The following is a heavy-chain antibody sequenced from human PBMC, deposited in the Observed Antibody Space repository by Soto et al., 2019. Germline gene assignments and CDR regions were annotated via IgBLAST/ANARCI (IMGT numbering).Heavy chain of an antibody. CDR3: VKDRFVNY. J-gene: IGHJ4*02. CDR1: GYSFTSYY. D-gene: IGHD3-3*01. Sequence: ASVKVSCKASGYSFTSYYMHWVRQAPGQGLEWMGIINPNGGSTSYAQKFQGRVTMTRDTSTSTVYMELSSLRSEDTAVYYCVKDRFVNYWGQGALVTVSS. V-gene: IGHV1-46*01. CDR2: INPNGGST.